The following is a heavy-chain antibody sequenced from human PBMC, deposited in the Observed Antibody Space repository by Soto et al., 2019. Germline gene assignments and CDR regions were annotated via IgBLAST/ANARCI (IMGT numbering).Heavy chain of an antibody. J-gene: IGHJ4*02. D-gene: IGHD1-26*01. CDR1: GFTFTTFD. CDR2: VRGRDGST. Sequence: EVQLLESGGGLVQPGASLRLSCAASGFTFTTFDMSWARQAPGKGLEWVSVVRGRDGSTSYADSLKGRFTISKDSSTYTLYRQMNSLRAEDTALYYCDNGACRDYWGQGTRVTVS. CDR3: DNGACRDY. V-gene: IGHV3-23*01.